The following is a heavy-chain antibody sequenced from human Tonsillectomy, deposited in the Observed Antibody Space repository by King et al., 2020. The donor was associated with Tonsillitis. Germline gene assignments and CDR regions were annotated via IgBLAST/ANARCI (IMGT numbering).Heavy chain of an antibody. V-gene: IGHV1-46*02. CDR3: TRKSLAGYRYGAFDY. D-gene: IGHD5-18*01. CDR2: INPSGGST. Sequence: QLVQSGAEVKKPGASVKVSCKASGYTFNNYYIHWVRQAPGQGLEWMGIINPSGGSTTYAQNFQGRITLTRDTSTSTVHMDLSSLRSEDTAVYYCTRKSLAGYRYGAFDYWGQGTLVTVSS. CDR1: GYTFNNYY. J-gene: IGHJ4*02.